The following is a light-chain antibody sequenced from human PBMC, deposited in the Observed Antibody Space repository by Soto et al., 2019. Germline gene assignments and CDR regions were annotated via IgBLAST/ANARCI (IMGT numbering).Light chain of an antibody. CDR1: SSDVGGYDF. V-gene: IGLV2-8*01. CDR2: EVS. Sequence: QSALTQPPSASGSPGQSVTTSCTGTSSDVGGYDFVSWYQQHPGKAPKLMIHEVSKRPSGVPDRFSGSKSGNTASLTVSGLQAEDEADYYCSSYAGSNNYVFGTGTKVTVL. CDR3: SSYAGSNNYV. J-gene: IGLJ1*01.